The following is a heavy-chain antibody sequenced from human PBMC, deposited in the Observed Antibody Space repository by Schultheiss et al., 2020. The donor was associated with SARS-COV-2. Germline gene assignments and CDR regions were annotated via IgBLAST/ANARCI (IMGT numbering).Heavy chain of an antibody. CDR2: IYYSGST. V-gene: IGHV4-61*01. D-gene: IGHD4-17*01. CDR3: ARDGYGDYDYYYYGMDV. Sequence: SETLSLTCTVPGRSVSSGSYYWSWIRQPPGKGLEWIGYIYYSGSTNYNPSLKSRVTISVDTSKNQFSLKLSSVTAADTAVYYCARDGYGDYDYYYYGMDVWGQGTTVTVSS. J-gene: IGHJ6*02. CDR1: GRSVSSGSYY.